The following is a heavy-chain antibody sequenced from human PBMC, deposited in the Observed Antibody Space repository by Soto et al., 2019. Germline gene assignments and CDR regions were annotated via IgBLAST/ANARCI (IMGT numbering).Heavy chain of an antibody. D-gene: IGHD3-10*01. J-gene: IGHJ4*02. V-gene: IGHV4-59*01. CDR2: IYYLGST. CDR3: ARDGYDGSGSPYPAY. CDR1: GGSMSEYF. Sequence: PSEPLSLPDSVSGGSMSEYFWSWIRQSPGKGLEWIGYIYYLGSTDYNPSLKSRVTISVDTSKRQFSLRLTSVTAADTAVYYCARDGYDGSGSPYPAYWGPGTQVTVSS.